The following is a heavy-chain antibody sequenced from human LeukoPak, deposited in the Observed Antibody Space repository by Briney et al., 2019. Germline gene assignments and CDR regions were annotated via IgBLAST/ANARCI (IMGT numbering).Heavy chain of an antibody. D-gene: IGHD3-22*01. J-gene: IGHJ4*02. Sequence: SSETLSLTCAVYGGSFSGYYWSWIRQPPGKGLEWIGEINHSGSTNYNPSLKSRVTISVDTSKNQFSLKLSSVTAADTAVYYCARAVHYYDRLDYWGQGTLVTVSS. CDR3: ARAVHYYDRLDY. CDR1: GGSFSGYY. V-gene: IGHV4-34*01. CDR2: INHSGST.